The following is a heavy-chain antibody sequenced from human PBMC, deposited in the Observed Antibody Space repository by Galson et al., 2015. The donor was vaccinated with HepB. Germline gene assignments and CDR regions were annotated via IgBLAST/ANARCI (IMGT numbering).Heavy chain of an antibody. CDR1: GFTFSRYW. CDR3: ARGYYYDSSGHYDDAFDI. D-gene: IGHD3-22*01. V-gene: IGHV3-74*01. Sequence: RLSCAASGFTFSRYWMHWVRQAPGKGLVWVSRINSDGSRTTYADSVKGRFTISRDNAKNTLYLEMNSLRAEDTAVYYCARGYYYDSSGHYDDAFDIWGQGTMVTVSS. J-gene: IGHJ3*02. CDR2: INSDGSRT.